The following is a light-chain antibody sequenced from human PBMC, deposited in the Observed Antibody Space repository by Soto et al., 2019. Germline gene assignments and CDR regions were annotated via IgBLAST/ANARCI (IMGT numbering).Light chain of an antibody. J-gene: IGLJ3*02. CDR2: YDD. CDR1: SSNIGSNA. Sequence: QSVLTQPTSVSEAPRQRVAISCSGSSSNIGSNAVNWYQQLPGKAPKLLIYYDDLLPSGVSDRFSGSKSGTSASLAISGLQSEDEADYYCEAWDDSLNGVVFGGGTKLTVL. CDR3: EAWDDSLNGVV. V-gene: IGLV1-36*01.